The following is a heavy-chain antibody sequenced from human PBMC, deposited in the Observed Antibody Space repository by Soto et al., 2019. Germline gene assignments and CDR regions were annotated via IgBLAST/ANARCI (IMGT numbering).Heavy chain of an antibody. CDR3: ATGFGAFHS. V-gene: IGHV3-7*01. CDR2: IKQDGSEQ. Sequence: EVQLVESGGGLVQPGGSLRLSCAASRFTFSSYWMTWVRQAPGKGLEWVANIKQDGSEQYYVDSVKGRFTISRDNAKNSLWLQMNNLRADDTAVYYCATGFGAFHSWGQGTLVTVSS. CDR1: RFTFSSYW. J-gene: IGHJ4*02. D-gene: IGHD3-10*01.